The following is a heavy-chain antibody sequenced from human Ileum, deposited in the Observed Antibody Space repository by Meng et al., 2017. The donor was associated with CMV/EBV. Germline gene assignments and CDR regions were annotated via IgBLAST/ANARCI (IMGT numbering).Heavy chain of an antibody. J-gene: IGHJ4*02. CDR2: ITPIFGSA. CDR3: ARYDMTTAYYFDL. Sequence: SVKVSCKASGGTLTRSGISWGRQAPGQGLVWMGGITPIFGSAKYAQQFQGRVSITLDESTSTVYMELSSLRSEDAAIYYCARYDMTTAYYFDLWGQGTLVTVSS. CDR1: GGTLTRSG. D-gene: IGHD4-17*01. V-gene: IGHV1-69*13.